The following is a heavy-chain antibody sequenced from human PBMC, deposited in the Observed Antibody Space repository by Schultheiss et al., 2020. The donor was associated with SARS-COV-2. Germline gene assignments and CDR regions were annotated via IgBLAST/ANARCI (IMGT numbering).Heavy chain of an antibody. D-gene: IGHD1-7*01. V-gene: IGHV4-30-2*05. Sequence: SETLSLTCTVSGGSISSGGYSWSWIRQPPGKGLEWIGYIYHSGSTYYNPSLKSRVTISVDTSKNQFSLKLSSVTAADTAVYYCARVLELPPNWFDPWGQGTLVTVSS. J-gene: IGHJ5*02. CDR1: GGSISSGGYS. CDR3: ARVLELPPNWFDP. CDR2: IYHSGST.